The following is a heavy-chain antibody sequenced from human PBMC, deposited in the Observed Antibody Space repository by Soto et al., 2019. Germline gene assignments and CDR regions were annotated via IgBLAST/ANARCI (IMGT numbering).Heavy chain of an antibody. CDR3: ARWVAGSPPTFHY. Sequence: SVKVSCKASGGTFSSYAISWVRQAPGQGLEWMGGIIPIFGTANYAQKFQGRVTITADESTSTAYMELSSLRSEDTAVYYCARWVAGSPPTFHYWGQGTLVTVYS. CDR1: GGTFSSYA. V-gene: IGHV1-69*13. D-gene: IGHD6-19*01. CDR2: IIPIFGTA. J-gene: IGHJ4*02.